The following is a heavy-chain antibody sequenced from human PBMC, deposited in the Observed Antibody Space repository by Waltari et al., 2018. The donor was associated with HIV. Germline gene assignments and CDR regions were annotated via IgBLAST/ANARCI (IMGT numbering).Heavy chain of an antibody. J-gene: IGHJ6*02. CDR2: ISSSSIYI. Sequence: EVQLVESGGGLVKPGGSLRLSCAASGFTFSSYSMNWVRQAPGKGLEWVSTISSSSIYISDADSVKGRFTISRDNAKNSLYLQMNSLRAEDTAVYYCARQDSSGGNYYYGMDVWGQGTTVTVSS. V-gene: IGHV3-21*01. D-gene: IGHD3-22*01. CDR1: GFTFSSYS. CDR3: ARQDSSGGNYYYGMDV.